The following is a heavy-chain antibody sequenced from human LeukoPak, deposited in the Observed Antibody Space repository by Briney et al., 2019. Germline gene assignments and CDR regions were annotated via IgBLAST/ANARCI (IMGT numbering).Heavy chain of an antibody. D-gene: IGHD3-22*01. V-gene: IGHV1-69*04. CDR1: GGTFSSYA. CDR3: ARHTNYYDSSGSPSGAFDI. Sequence: SVKVSCKASGGTFSSYAISWVRQAPGQGLEWMGRIIPILGIANYAQKFQGRVTITADKSTSTAYMELSSLRSEDTAVYYCARHTNYYDSSGSPSGAFDIWGQGTMVTVSS. CDR2: IIPILGIA. J-gene: IGHJ3*02.